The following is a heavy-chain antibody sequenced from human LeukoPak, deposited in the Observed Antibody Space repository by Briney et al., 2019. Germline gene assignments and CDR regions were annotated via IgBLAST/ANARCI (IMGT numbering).Heavy chain of an antibody. V-gene: IGHV1-58*01. D-gene: IGHD3-22*01. Sequence: SVKVSCKASGFTFTSSAVQWVRQARGQRLEWIGWIVVGSGNTNYAQKFQERVTITRDMSTSTAYMELSSLRSEDTAVYYCAARGGYRPDYYYGMDAWGQGTTVTVSS. CDR3: AARGGYRPDYYYGMDA. J-gene: IGHJ6*02. CDR1: GFTFTSSA. CDR2: IVVGSGNT.